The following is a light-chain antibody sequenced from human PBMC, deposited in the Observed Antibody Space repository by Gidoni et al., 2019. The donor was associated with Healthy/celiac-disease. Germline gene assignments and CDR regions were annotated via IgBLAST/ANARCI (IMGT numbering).Light chain of an antibody. J-gene: IGLJ1*01. CDR1: SSDVGGYNY. CDR2: EVS. Sequence: QSALTQPASVSGSPGLSITISGTGTSSDVGGYNYVSWYQQHPGKAPKLMIYEVSNRPSGVSNRFSGSKSGNTASLTISGLQAEDEADYYCSSYTSSSTSYVFGTGTKVTVL. CDR3: SSYTSSSTSYV. V-gene: IGLV2-14*01.